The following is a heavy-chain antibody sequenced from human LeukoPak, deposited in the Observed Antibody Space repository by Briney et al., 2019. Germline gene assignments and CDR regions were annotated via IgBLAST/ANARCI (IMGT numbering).Heavy chain of an antibody. J-gene: IGHJ6*03. CDR2: IYYSGST. V-gene: IGHV4-59*01. CDR1: GGSISSYY. Sequence: SGTLSLTCTVPGGSISSYYWSWIRQPPGKGLEWIGYIYYSGSTNYNPSLESRVTISVDTSKNQFSLKLSSVTAADTAVYYCASALATPREDMDYYYYMDVWGKGTTVTVSS. D-gene: IGHD2-15*01. CDR3: ASALATPREDMDYYYYMDV.